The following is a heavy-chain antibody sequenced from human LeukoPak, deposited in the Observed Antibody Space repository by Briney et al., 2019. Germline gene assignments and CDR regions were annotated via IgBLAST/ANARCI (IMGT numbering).Heavy chain of an antibody. CDR2: INSEGTST. D-gene: IGHD3-16*01. CDR3: ARGGSVDY. CDR1: GFTFSYYW. Sequence: GGSLRLSCAASGFTFSYYWMHWVRQAPGKGLVWVSRINSEGTSTSFADSVKGRFTISRDNAKNSLYLQMISLRAEDTAVYYCARGGSVDYWGQGTLVTVSS. J-gene: IGHJ4*02. V-gene: IGHV3-74*01.